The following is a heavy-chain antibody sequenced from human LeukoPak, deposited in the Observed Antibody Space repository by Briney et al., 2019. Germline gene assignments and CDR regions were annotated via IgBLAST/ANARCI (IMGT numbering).Heavy chain of an antibody. J-gene: IGHJ3*02. Sequence: SETLSLTCTVSGGSISNYYWSWIRQPAGKGLEWIGRFYSSGSYNYNPSLKSRVTMSVDTSKNQFSLRLSSVTAADTAVYYCARDTYSYDTSGDAFDIWGQGTMVTVSS. D-gene: IGHD3-22*01. V-gene: IGHV4-4*07. CDR2: FYSSGSY. CDR1: GGSISNYY. CDR3: ARDTYSYDTSGDAFDI.